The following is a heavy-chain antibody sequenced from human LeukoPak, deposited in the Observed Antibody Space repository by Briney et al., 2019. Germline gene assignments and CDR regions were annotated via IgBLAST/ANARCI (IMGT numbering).Heavy chain of an antibody. V-gene: IGHV3-30*02. D-gene: IGHD2-15*01. J-gene: IGHJ4*02. CDR2: IRYDGSNK. Sequence: PGGSLRLSCAASGFTFSSYGMHWVRQAPGKGLEWVAFIRYDGSNKYYADSVKGRFTISRDNSKNTLYLQMNGLRAEDTAVYYCAKDACSGGSCYLDYWGQGTLVTVSS. CDR1: GFTFSSYG. CDR3: AKDACSGGSCYLDY.